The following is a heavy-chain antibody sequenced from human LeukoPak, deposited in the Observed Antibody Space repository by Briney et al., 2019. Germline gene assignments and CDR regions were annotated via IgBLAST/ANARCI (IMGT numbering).Heavy chain of an antibody. J-gene: IGHJ4*02. D-gene: IGHD3-22*01. CDR2: IYYSGST. CDR1: GASISTNSYY. CDR3: AREILYDSTGYYL. V-gene: IGHV4-39*07. Sequence: PSETLSLTCTVSGASISTNSYYWGWIRQPPGTGLEWIGSIYYSGSTYYNPSLKSRVTISIDTSKNQFSLRLRSVTAADTAVYYCAREILYDSTGYYLWGQGTVVTVSS.